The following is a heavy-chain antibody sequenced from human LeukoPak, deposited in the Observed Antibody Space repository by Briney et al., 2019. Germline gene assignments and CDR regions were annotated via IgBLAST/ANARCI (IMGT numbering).Heavy chain of an antibody. Sequence: PSETLSLTCTVSGGSIIGYYWTWIRQPPGKGLEWIGYIYTSGSTNYNPSLKSRVTISVDTSKNQFSLKLSSVTAADTAVYYCARSGYSYGYDYYGMDVWGQGTTVTVSS. CDR3: ARSGYSYGYDYYGMDV. CDR1: GGSIIGYY. V-gene: IGHV4-4*09. J-gene: IGHJ6*02. D-gene: IGHD5-18*01. CDR2: IYTSGST.